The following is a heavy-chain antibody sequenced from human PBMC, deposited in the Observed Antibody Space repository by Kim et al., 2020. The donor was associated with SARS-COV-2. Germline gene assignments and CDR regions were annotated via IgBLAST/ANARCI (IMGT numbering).Heavy chain of an antibody. CDR1: GGFISSYY. Sequence: SETLSLTCTVSGGFISSYYWSWIRQPPGKGLEWIGSTYYSGSTNYNPSLKSRVTISVDTSKNQFSLKLSSVTAADTAVYYCARGYCTNGVCAYFDYWGQGTLVTVSS. J-gene: IGHJ4*02. CDR2: TYYSGST. D-gene: IGHD2-8*01. CDR3: ARGYCTNGVCAYFDY. V-gene: IGHV4-59*13.